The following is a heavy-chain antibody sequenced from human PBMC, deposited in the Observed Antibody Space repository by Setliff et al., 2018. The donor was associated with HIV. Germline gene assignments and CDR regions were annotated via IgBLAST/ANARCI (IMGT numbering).Heavy chain of an antibody. CDR2: INTSGGNT. CDR1: GFTFSRYS. D-gene: IGHD3-10*01. CDR3: ARGSYGSFDY. Sequence: GGSLRLSCAASGFTFSRYSMTWVRQAPGKGLEWVSEINTSGGNTYYADSVKGRFTISRDNSKNTLFLQMSSLRAEDTVIYYCARGSYGSFDYWGLGTLVTVSS. J-gene: IGHJ4*02. V-gene: IGHV3-23*01.